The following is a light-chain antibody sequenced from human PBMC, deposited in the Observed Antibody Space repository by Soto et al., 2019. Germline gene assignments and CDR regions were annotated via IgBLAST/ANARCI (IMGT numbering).Light chain of an antibody. Sequence: QSVLTQPASVSGSPGQSITISCTGTSSDVGGYNYVSWYQQHPGKAPKLMIYEVSNRPSGVSNRFSGSKSGNTASLTISGRQAEDEADYYCSSSTRSDTLLFGGGTKLTVL. V-gene: IGLV2-14*01. CDR1: SSDVGGYNY. CDR2: EVS. CDR3: SSSTRSDTLL. J-gene: IGLJ2*01.